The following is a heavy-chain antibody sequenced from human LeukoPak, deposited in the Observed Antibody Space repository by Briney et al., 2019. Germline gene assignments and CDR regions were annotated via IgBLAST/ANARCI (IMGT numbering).Heavy chain of an antibody. CDR1: GGTFSSYA. Sequence: GASVKVSCTASGGTFSSYAISWVRQAPGQGLEWMGGIIPIFGTANYTQKFQGRVTITADESTSTAYMELSSLRSEDTAVYYCARVRDCSSTSCYQRFYYYYGMDVWGQGTTVTVSS. D-gene: IGHD2-2*01. CDR2: IIPIFGTA. J-gene: IGHJ6*02. CDR3: ARVRDCSSTSCYQRFYYYYGMDV. V-gene: IGHV1-69*13.